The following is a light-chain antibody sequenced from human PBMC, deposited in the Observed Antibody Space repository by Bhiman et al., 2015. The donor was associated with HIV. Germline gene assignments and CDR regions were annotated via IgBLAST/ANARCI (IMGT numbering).Light chain of an antibody. V-gene: IGLV2-8*01. CDR3: CSFTGDTHLYV. CDR2: EVI. J-gene: IGLJ1*01. CDR1: SSDIGDSDS. Sequence: QSALTQPPSASGSPGQSVTISCTGTSSDIGDSDSVSWYQQRPGKAPKLMIYEVIKRPSGVPDRFSGSKFGNTASLTITELQTEDEADYYCCSFTGDTHLYVFGSGTTVTVL.